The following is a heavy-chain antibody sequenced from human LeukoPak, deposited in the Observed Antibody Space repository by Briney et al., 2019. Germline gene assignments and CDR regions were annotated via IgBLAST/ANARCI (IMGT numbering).Heavy chain of an antibody. D-gene: IGHD3-3*02. V-gene: IGHV1-2*02. Sequence: ASMKVSCKASGYTFTGYYMHWVRQAPGQGLEWMGWINPNSGGTNYAQKFQGRVTMTRDTSISTAYMELSRLRSDDTAVYYCARVLPTLGRSLASDWFDPWGQGTLVTVSS. CDR2: INPNSGGT. J-gene: IGHJ5*02. CDR1: GYTFTGYY. CDR3: ARVLPTLGRSLASDWFDP.